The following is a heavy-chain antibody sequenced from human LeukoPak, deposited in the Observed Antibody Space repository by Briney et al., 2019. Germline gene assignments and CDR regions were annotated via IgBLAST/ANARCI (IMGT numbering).Heavy chain of an antibody. CDR3: ALGRGYNWNYAFDY. J-gene: IGHJ4*02. CDR2: INHSGST. CDR1: GGSFSGYY. V-gene: IGHV4-34*01. Sequence: SETLSLTCAVYGGSFSGYYWSWIRQPPGKGLEWIGEINHSGSTNYNPSLKSRVTISVDTSKNQFSLKLSSVTAADTAVYYCALGRGYNWNYAFDYWGQGTLVTVSS. D-gene: IGHD1-7*01.